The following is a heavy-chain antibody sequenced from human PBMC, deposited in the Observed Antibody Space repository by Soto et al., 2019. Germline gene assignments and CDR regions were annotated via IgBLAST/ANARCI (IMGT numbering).Heavy chain of an antibody. CDR2: IKEDGSKQ. CDR3: LRETATTGLYTPGQH. D-gene: IGHD1-1*01. CDR1: GFRFSNYW. V-gene: IGHV3-7*03. J-gene: IGHJ1*01. Sequence: PRRSCAASGFRFSNYWMNWVRQAPGKGLEWVGNIKEDGSKQGYVDSVRGRFTISRDNAKKSLYLQINSLRAEDTAVYYCLRETATTGLYTPGQH.